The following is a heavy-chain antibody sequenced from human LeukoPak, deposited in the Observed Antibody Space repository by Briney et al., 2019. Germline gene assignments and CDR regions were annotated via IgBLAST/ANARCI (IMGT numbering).Heavy chain of an antibody. D-gene: IGHD3-16*01. CDR1: GFSFSTYW. V-gene: IGHV3-74*01. CDR3: SSQISRGGN. CDR2: ITPDGSST. J-gene: IGHJ4*02. Sequence: GGSLRLSCAASGFSFSTYWMHWVRQVPEKGPEWVSHITPDGSSTNYADSVKGRFIISRDNAKNTLYLQMNSLRAEDTAVYYCSSQISRGGNWGQGTLVTVSS.